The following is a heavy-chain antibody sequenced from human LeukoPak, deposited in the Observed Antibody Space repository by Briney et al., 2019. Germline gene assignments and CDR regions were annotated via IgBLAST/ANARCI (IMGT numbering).Heavy chain of an antibody. V-gene: IGHV4-39*07. Sequence: PSETLSLTCTVSGGSIRSSYYYWGWIRQPPGKGLEWIGEINHSGSTNYNPSLKSRVTISVDTSKNQFSLKLSSVTAADTAVYYCARGRSRGYSGWFDPWGQGTLVTVSS. J-gene: IGHJ5*02. D-gene: IGHD3-22*01. CDR2: INHSGST. CDR3: ARGRSRGYSGWFDP. CDR1: GGSIRSSYYY.